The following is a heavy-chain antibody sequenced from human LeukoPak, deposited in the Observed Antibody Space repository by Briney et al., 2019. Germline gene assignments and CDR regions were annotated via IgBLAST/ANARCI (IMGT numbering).Heavy chain of an antibody. CDR2: IYPGDSDT. D-gene: IGHD3-10*01. CDR1: GYSFTSYW. V-gene: IGHV5-51*01. J-gene: IGHJ5*02. CDR3: ARQGSMVRGVNWFDP. Sequence: LGESLKISCKGSGYSFTSYWIGWVRQMPGKGLEWMGIIYPGDSDTRYSPSFQGQVTISADKSISTAYLQWGSLKASDTAMYYCARQGSMVRGVNWFDPWGQGTLVTVSS.